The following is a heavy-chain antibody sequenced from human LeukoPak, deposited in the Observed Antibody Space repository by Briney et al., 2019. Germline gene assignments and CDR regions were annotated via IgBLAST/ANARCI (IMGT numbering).Heavy chain of an antibody. D-gene: IGHD3-22*01. Sequence: SETLSLTCAVSGGSISSSSYYWGWIRQPPGKGLEWIGTIYDSGIPYYNPPLKSRVTISVDMSKNQFSLKLSSVTATDTAVYYCARESSGYFDAFDIWGQGTMVTVSS. CDR2: IYDSGIP. CDR3: ARESSGYFDAFDI. CDR1: GGSISSSSYY. J-gene: IGHJ3*02. V-gene: IGHV4-39*01.